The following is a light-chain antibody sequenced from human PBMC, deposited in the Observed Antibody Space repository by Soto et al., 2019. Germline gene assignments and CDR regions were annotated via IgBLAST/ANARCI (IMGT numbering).Light chain of an antibody. V-gene: IGLV2-8*01. CDR3: CSYGFAGSDYLV. J-gene: IGLJ3*02. Sequence: QSALTQPPSASGSPGQSVTISCTGASSDVGGNDYVSWYQHHPGKVPKLMIFEVNKRPSGVPHRFSGSKSGNTASLTVSGLQAEDEADYYCCSYGFAGSDYLVFGGGPKLTVL. CDR2: EVN. CDR1: SSDVGGNDY.